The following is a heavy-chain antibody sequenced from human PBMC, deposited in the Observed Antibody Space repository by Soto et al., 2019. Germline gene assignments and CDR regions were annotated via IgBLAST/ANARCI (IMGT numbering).Heavy chain of an antibody. CDR2: ISSNGVGT. J-gene: IGHJ6*03. CDR3: ARRARPDFYYMDV. Sequence: GGSLRLSCAASGFTLSGYAIDWVRQAPGKGLEYVSGISSNGVGTYSANSVQGRFTISRDNSKNTVYLQMGSLRPEDMAVYYCARRARPDFYYMDVWGKGTTVTVSS. D-gene: IGHD6-6*01. V-gene: IGHV3-64*01. CDR1: GFTLSGYA.